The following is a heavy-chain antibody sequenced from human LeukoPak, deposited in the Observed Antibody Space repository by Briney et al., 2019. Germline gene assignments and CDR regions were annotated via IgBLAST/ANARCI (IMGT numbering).Heavy chain of an antibody. V-gene: IGHV3-23*01. Sequence: GGSLRLSCAASGFTFSSYAMSWVRQAPGKGLEWVSTINRSGGGTFYAASVKGRFSISRDNSKTTIYLHMNSLRGEDTAIYYCVRDWGYDLWNSYSYGMDVWGQGTTVAVSS. CDR2: INRSGGGT. CDR3: VRDWGYDLWNSYSYGMDV. CDR1: GFTFSSYA. J-gene: IGHJ6*02. D-gene: IGHD3-3*01.